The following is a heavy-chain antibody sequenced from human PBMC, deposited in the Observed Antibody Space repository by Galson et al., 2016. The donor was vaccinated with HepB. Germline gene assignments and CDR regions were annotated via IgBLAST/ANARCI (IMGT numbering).Heavy chain of an antibody. J-gene: IGHJ4*01. Sequence: SLRLSCAASGFIFSDYGMHWFRQAPGKGLEGVAVIWNYGSNKYYADSVKGRCTISRDNSKNTLDLQVNILKVEDTAVYYCVRCKEGGYGFDYWGQGILVTVSS. CDR2: IWNYGSNK. CDR3: VRCKEGGYGFDY. CDR1: GFIFSDYG. V-gene: IGHV3-33*01. D-gene: IGHD5-12*01.